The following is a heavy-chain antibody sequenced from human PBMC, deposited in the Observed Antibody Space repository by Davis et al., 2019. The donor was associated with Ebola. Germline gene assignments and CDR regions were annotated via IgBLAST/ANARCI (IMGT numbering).Heavy chain of an antibody. CDR3: ARAPILVVYDAFDI. CDR1: GGSFSGYY. CDR2: INHSGYT. D-gene: IGHD3-22*01. Sequence: PSETLSLTCAVYGGSFSGYYWSWIRQPPGKGLEWIGEINHSGYTNDNPSLKSRVTISVDSSKNQFSLKLSSVTAADTAVYYCARAPILVVYDAFDIWGQGTMVTVSS. V-gene: IGHV4-34*01. J-gene: IGHJ3*02.